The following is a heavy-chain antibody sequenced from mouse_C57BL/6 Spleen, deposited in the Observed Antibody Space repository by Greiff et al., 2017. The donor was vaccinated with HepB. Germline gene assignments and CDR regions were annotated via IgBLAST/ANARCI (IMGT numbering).Heavy chain of an antibody. CDR2: IWSGGST. CDR1: GFSLTSYG. CDR3: ARQGGLYAMDY. V-gene: IGHV2-2*01. Sequence: QVQLQQSGPGLVQPSQSLSITCTVSGFSLTSYGVHWVRQSPGKGLEWLGVIWSGGSTDYNAAFISRLSISKDNSKSQVFFKMHSLQADDTAIYYCARQGGLYAMDYWGQGTSVTVSS. J-gene: IGHJ4*01.